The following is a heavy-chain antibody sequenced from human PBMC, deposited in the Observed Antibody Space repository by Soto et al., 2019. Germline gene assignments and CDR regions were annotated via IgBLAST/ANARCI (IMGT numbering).Heavy chain of an antibody. CDR2: ISYDGSNK. CDR1: GFTFSSYA. V-gene: IGHV3-30-3*01. CDR3: ARGRKQWPINWFDP. Sequence: GGSLRLSCAASGFTFSSYAMHWVRQAPGKGLEWVAVISYDGSNKYYADSVKGRFTISRDNSKNTLYLQMNSLRAEDTAGYYCARGRKQWPINWFDPWGQGTLVTVSS. D-gene: IGHD6-19*01. J-gene: IGHJ5*02.